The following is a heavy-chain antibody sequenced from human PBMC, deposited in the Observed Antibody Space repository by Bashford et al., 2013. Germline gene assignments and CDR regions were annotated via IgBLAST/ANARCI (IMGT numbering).Heavy chain of an antibody. Sequence: VASVKVSCEASTYTFNKYGISWVRQAPGQGLEWMGWISAYSGNTGYAQKFQGRVTMTRNTSISTAYMELSSLRSEDTAVYYCARAAANYYYGMDVWGQGTTVTVSS. D-gene: IGHD6-13*01. J-gene: IGHJ6*02. CDR1: TYTFNKYG. CDR2: ISAYSGNT. V-gene: IGHV1-8*01. CDR3: ARAAANYYYGMDV.